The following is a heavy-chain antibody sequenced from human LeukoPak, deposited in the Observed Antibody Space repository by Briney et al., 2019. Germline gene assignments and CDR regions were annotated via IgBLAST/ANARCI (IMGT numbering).Heavy chain of an antibody. CDR2: IYYSGTT. CDR3: ARLGRHQLPGLTYNYHDIEV. J-gene: IGHJ6*03. CDR1: GGSISSYY. Sequence: PSETLSLTCTVSGGSISSYYWSWVRQPAGKGLEWIGYIYYSGTTNYYPSLRSRVTMSVDTSVNQFSLRLSSVTAADTAVYYCARLGRHQLPGLTYNYHDIEVWGKGTTVTVSS. D-gene: IGHD2-2*01. V-gene: IGHV4-59*08.